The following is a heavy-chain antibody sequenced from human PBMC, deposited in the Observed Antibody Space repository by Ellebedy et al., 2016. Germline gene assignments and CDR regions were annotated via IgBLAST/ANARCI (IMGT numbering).Heavy chain of an antibody. CDR2: ISSNSSTI. D-gene: IGHD4-23*01. V-gene: IGHV3-48*01. Sequence: ETLSLTCVASGATFRSYSMNWVRQAPGKGLEWVSYISSNSSTIYYADSVKGRFTISRDNAKNSLYLQMNRLRAEDTAVYYCARGYGGNSRWFDPWGQGTLVTVSS. J-gene: IGHJ5*02. CDR3: ARGYGGNSRWFDP. CDR1: GATFRSYS.